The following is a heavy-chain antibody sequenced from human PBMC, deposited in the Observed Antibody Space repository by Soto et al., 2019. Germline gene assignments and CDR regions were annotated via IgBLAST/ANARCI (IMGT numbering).Heavy chain of an antibody. Sequence: VGSLRLSCAASGFTFSDYYMSWIRQAPGKGLEWVSYISSSGSTIYYADSVKGRFTISRDNAKNSLYLQMNSLRAEDTAVYYCASSRRTILDAFDIWGQGTMVTVSS. CDR1: GFTFSDYY. J-gene: IGHJ3*02. CDR3: ASSRRTILDAFDI. CDR2: ISSSGSTI. D-gene: IGHD3-3*01. V-gene: IGHV3-11*01.